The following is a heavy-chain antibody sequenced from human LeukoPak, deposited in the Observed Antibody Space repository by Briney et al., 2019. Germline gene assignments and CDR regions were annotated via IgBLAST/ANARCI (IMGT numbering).Heavy chain of an antibody. D-gene: IGHD6-13*01. V-gene: IGHV4-59*01. CDR1: GGSISSYY. CDR2: IYYSGST. J-gene: IGHJ6*02. CDR3: ARDRGPIAAAGRGRQYYYYYYGMDV. Sequence: SETLSLTCTVSGGSISSYYWSWIRQPPGKGLAWIGYIYYSGSTNYNPSLKSRVTISVDTSKNQFSLKLSSVTAADTAVYYCARDRGPIAAAGRGRQYYYYYYGMDVWGQGTTVTVSS.